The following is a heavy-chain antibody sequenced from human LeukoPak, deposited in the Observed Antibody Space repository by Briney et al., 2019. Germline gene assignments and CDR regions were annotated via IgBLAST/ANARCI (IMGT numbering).Heavy chain of an antibody. CDR2: INPNSGGT. CDR3: ARQGVFGGYSYGYGY. D-gene: IGHD5-18*01. CDR1: VYTFTGYY. Sequence: ASVTVSCKASVYTFTGYYMHWVRQAPGQGLEWMGWINPNSGGTNYPQKFQGRVTMTRDTSISTAYMELSRLRSDDTAVYYCARQGVFGGYSYGYGYWGQGTLVTVSS. J-gene: IGHJ4*02. V-gene: IGHV1-2*02.